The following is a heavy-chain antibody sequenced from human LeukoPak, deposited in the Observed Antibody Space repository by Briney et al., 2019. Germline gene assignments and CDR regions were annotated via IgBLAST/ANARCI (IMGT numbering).Heavy chain of an antibody. CDR2: SSSSSSSK. V-gene: IGHV3-21*01. CDR1: GFTFSTYS. J-gene: IGHJ4*02. D-gene: IGHD3-3*01. Sequence: PGGSLRLSCAASGFTFSTYSMNWVRQAPGKGLEWVSSSSSSSSSKYYADSVKGRFTISRDNAKNSLDLQMNSLGAEDTAVYYCARGRTDYDFWSGYLLDYWGQGPLVTVS. CDR3: ARGRTDYDFWSGYLLDY.